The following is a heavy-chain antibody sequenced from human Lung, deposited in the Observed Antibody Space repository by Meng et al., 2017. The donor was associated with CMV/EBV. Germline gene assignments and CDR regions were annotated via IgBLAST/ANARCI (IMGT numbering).Heavy chain of an antibody. V-gene: IGHV3-30*02. D-gene: IGHD3-10*01. Sequence: SCAASGFTFSSYGMHWVRQAPGKGLEWVAFIRYDGSNKYYADSVKGRFTISRDNSKNTLYLQMNSLRAEDTAVYYCAKDVLAYHYGPAGGMDVWGQGXTVTVSS. CDR1: GFTFSSYG. J-gene: IGHJ6*02. CDR2: IRYDGSNK. CDR3: AKDVLAYHYGPAGGMDV.